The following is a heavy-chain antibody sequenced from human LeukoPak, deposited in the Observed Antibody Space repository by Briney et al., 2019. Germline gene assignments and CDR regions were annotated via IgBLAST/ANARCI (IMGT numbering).Heavy chain of an antibody. D-gene: IGHD5-12*01. J-gene: IGHJ6*02. Sequence: PGGSLRLSCAASGFTFSSYDMHWVRQATGKGLEWVSAIGTAGDTYYPGSVKGRFTISRENAKNSLYLQMNSLRAGDTAVYYCARGRRGYSPLDYYYGMDVWGQGTTVTVSS. V-gene: IGHV3-13*01. CDR2: IGTAGDT. CDR3: ARGRRGYSPLDYYYGMDV. CDR1: GFTFSSYD.